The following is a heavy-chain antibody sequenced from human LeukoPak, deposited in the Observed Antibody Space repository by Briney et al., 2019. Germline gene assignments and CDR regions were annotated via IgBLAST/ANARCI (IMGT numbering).Heavy chain of an antibody. CDR3: AKTPGGYSSSWYVY. Sequence: GGSLRLSCAASGFTFSSYAMSWVRQAPGKGLEGVSAISGSGGSTYYADSVKGRFTISRDNSKNTLYLQMNSLRAEDTAVYYCAKTPGGYSSSWYVYWGQGTLVTVSS. J-gene: IGHJ4*02. V-gene: IGHV3-23*01. CDR1: GFTFSSYA. CDR2: ISGSGGST. D-gene: IGHD6-13*01.